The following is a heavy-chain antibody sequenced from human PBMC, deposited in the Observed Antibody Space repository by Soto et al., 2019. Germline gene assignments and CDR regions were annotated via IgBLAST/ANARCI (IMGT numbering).Heavy chain of an antibody. D-gene: IGHD4-17*01. CDR2: ISSSSSTI. CDR1: GFTFSSYS. V-gene: IGHV3-48*01. CDR3: ASHDYAHYGIDV. Sequence: GSLILSCAASGFTFSSYSMNWVRQAPGKGLEWVSYISSSSSTIYYADSVKGRFTISRDNAKNSLYLQMNSLRAEDTAVYYCASHDYAHYGIDVWGQGTTVTVSS. J-gene: IGHJ6*02.